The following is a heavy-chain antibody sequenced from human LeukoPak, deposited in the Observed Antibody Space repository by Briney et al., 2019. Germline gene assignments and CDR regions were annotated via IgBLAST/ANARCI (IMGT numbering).Heavy chain of an antibody. CDR2: ISSSSSYI. Sequence: GGSLRLSCAASGFTFSSYSMNWVRQAPGKGLEWVSSISSSSSYIYYADSVKGRFTISRDNAKNSLYLQMNSLRAEDTAVYYCARFGRGIAAAGTFDYWGQGTLVTVSS. CDR3: ARFGRGIAAAGTFDY. CDR1: GFTFSSYS. D-gene: IGHD6-13*01. J-gene: IGHJ4*02. V-gene: IGHV3-21*01.